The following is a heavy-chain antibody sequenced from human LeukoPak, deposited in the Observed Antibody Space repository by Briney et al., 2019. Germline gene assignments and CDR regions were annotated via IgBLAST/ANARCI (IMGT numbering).Heavy chain of an antibody. V-gene: IGHV1-18*01. CDR3: ARVGVWFGELGGWFDP. CDR1: GYTFTSYG. Sequence: ASVKVSCKASGYTFTSYGISWVRQAPGQGLEWMGWISAYNGNTNYAQKLQGRVTMTTDTSTGTAYMELRSLRSDDTAVYYCARVGVWFGELGGWFDPWGQGTPVTVSS. J-gene: IGHJ5*02. D-gene: IGHD3-10*01. CDR2: ISAYNGNT.